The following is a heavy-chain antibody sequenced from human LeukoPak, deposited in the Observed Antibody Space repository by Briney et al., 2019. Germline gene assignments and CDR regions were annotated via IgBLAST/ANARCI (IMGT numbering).Heavy chain of an antibody. CDR2: ISSSSSYI. V-gene: IGHV3-21*01. J-gene: IGHJ4*02. D-gene: IGHD3-10*01. Sequence: PGGSLRLSCAASGFTFSSYSMNWVRQAPGKGLEWVSSISSSSSYISYADSVKGRFTISTDNAKNSLYLQMNSLRAEDMAVYYCARDRGYYGSGSYDFDYWGQGTLVTVSS. CDR3: ARDRGYYGSGSYDFDY. CDR1: GFTFSSYS.